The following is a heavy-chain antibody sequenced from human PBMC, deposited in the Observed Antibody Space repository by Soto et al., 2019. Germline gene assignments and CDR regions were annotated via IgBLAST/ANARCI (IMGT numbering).Heavy chain of an antibody. Sequence: GESLKISCAASGFTFSSYSMNWVRQAPGKGLEWVSSISSSSSYIYYADSVKGRFTISRDNAKNSLYLQMNSLRAEDTAVYYCAKTLRFGVVTDFDYWGQGTLVTVSS. D-gene: IGHD3-3*01. CDR1: GFTFSSYS. CDR2: ISSSSSYI. CDR3: AKTLRFGVVTDFDY. V-gene: IGHV3-21*04. J-gene: IGHJ4*02.